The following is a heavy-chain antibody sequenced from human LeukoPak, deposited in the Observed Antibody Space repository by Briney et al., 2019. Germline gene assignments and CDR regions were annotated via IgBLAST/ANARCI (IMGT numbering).Heavy chain of an antibody. V-gene: IGHV3-7*04. CDR3: ARASIAAASGPFDL. J-gene: IGHJ2*01. D-gene: IGHD6-13*01. CDR2: INQDGSDT. CDR1: GFTFGSYW. Sequence: GGSLRLSCGASGFTFGSYWMTWVRQAPGKGLEWVADINQDGSDTFYVDSVKGRFTISRDNAKNSLYLQMNSLRAEDTAVYYCARASIAAASGPFDLWGRGTLVTVSS.